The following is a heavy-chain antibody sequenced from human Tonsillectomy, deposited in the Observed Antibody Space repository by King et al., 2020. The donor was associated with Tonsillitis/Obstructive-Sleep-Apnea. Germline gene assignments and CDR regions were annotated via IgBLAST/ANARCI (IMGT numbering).Heavy chain of an antibody. CDR1: GFTFDDFD. D-gene: IGHD1-26*01. V-gene: IGHV3-20*04. CDR2: INWNGDRS. J-gene: IGHJ4*02. CDR3: ARGLGGDF. Sequence: VQLVESGGTVVRPGGSLRLSCAASGFTFDDFDMNWVRQAPGKGLECVSRINWNGDRSGSADSVLGRFTISRDNAKNSLSLQMTDLRAEDTDLYYCARGLGGDFWGQGTLVTVSS.